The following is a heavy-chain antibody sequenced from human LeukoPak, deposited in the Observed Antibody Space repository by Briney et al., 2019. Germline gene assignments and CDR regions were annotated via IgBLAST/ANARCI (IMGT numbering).Heavy chain of an antibody. Sequence: PGRSLRLSCAASGFTFSSYAMHWVRQAPGKGLEWVANIKQDGSEKYYVDSVKGRFTISRDNAKNSLYLQMNSLRAEDTAVYYCARDLVARAFDIWGQGTMVTVSS. CDR3: ARDLVARAFDI. CDR1: GFTFSSYA. D-gene: IGHD5-12*01. J-gene: IGHJ3*02. CDR2: IKQDGSEK. V-gene: IGHV3-7*01.